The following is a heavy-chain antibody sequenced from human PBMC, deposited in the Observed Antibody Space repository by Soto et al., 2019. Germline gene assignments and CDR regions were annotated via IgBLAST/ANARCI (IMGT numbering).Heavy chain of an antibody. J-gene: IGHJ4*02. CDR3: ARDCRSTCRGASCIYFEV. V-gene: IGHV1-18*01. D-gene: IGHD2-15*01. CDR2: ISANNGDT. CDR1: GYTFTSYG. Sequence: ASVKVSCKSSGYTFTSYGFSWVRQAPGQGLEWVGWISANNGDTNSAEKFQGRLTLTTDTSTSTAYMDLRSLTSDDTAVYFCARDCRSTCRGASCIYFEVLGQGTRVIVSS.